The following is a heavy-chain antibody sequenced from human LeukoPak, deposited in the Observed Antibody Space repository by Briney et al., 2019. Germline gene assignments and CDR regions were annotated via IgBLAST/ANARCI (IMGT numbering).Heavy chain of an antibody. CDR3: ARVSYYDSSGYSYYYYYMDV. CDR2: IYTSGST. J-gene: IGHJ6*03. D-gene: IGHD3-22*01. Sequence: PSETLSLTCTVSGGSISSYYWSWIRQPAGKGLEWIGRIYTSGSTNYNPSLKSRVTISVDTSKNQFSLKLSSVTAADTAVYYCARVSYYDSSGYSYYYYYMDVWGKGTTVTVSS. CDR1: GGSISSYY. V-gene: IGHV4-4*07.